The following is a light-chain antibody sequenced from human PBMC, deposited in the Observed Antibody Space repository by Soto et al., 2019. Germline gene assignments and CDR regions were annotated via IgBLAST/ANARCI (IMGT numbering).Light chain of an antibody. CDR1: QSVSSSY. Sequence: EIVLTQSPCTLPLSPGERATLSCRASQSVSSSYLAWYQQKPGQAPRLLIYDASNRATGIPARFSGSGSGTDFTLTISSLEPEDFAVYYCQQRSNWPPITFGQGTRLEIK. V-gene: IGKV3-11*01. CDR2: DAS. CDR3: QQRSNWPPIT. J-gene: IGKJ5*01.